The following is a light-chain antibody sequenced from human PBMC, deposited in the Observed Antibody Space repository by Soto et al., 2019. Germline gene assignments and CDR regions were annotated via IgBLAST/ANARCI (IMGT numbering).Light chain of an antibody. J-gene: IGLJ2*01. CDR3: SSYTSSSTPV. Sequence: QSVLTQPASVSGSPGQSITISCTGTSSDVGGYNYVSWYQQHPGKAPKLMIYDVSNRPSGVSNRFSGSKSGNTASLTISGLQAEDEADDYCSSYTSSSTPVFGGGTKVTVL. V-gene: IGLV2-14*01. CDR1: SSDVGGYNY. CDR2: DVS.